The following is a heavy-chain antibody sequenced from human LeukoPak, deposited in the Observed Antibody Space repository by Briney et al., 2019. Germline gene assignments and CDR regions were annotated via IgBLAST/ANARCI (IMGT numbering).Heavy chain of an antibody. D-gene: IGHD6-13*01. V-gene: IGHV3-21*01. CDR1: GFTFSSYS. CDR3: ARGLVLKDFDH. J-gene: IGHJ4*02. CDR2: ISSSSSYI. Sequence: GGSLRLSCAASGFTFSSYSMNWVRQAPGKGLEWVSSISSSSSYIYYADSVKGRFTISRDNAKNSLYLQMNSLRAEDTAVYYCARGLVLKDFDHWGQGTLVTVSS.